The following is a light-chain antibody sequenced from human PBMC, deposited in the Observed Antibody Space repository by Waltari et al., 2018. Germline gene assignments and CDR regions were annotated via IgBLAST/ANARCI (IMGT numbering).Light chain of an antibody. J-gene: IGKJ1*01. CDR2: AAS. Sequence: ETVLTQSPGTLSMSPGERATLSCRASQSVESSYLAWYQQKPGQAPRLLIYAASTRATGIPERFSGGGSGTDFTLTISRLEPEDVAVYYCQQYGTSPRTFGQGTKVEIK. V-gene: IGKV3-20*01. CDR1: QSVESSY. CDR3: QQYGTSPRT.